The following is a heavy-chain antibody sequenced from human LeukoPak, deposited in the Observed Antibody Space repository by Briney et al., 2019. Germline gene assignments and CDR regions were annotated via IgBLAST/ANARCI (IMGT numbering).Heavy chain of an antibody. V-gene: IGHV5-51*01. CDR3: ASSYCSSTSCYFGAFDI. CDR2: IYPGDSDT. J-gene: IGHJ3*02. Sequence: GESLKISCKGSGYSFTSYWIGRVRQMPGKRLEWMGIIYPGDSDTRYSPSFQGQVTISADKSISTAYLQWSSLKASDTAMYYCASSYCSSTSCYFGAFDIWGQGTMVTVSS. D-gene: IGHD2-2*01. CDR1: GYSFTSYW.